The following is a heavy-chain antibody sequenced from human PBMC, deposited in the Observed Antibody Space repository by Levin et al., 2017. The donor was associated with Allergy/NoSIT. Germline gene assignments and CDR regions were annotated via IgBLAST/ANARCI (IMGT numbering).Heavy chain of an antibody. CDR3: ARHQGWPRPPGY. CDR2: ISYSGTT. Sequence: PSETLSLTCSVSGRSISSSGYSWGWIRQPPGEGLQWIGSISYSGTTNYNPSLKSRVTISVDTSKNQFSLKLSSVTAADTAVYYCARHQGWPRPPGYWGQGTLVTVSS. CDR1: GRSISSSGYS. J-gene: IGHJ4*02. V-gene: IGHV4-39*01. D-gene: IGHD2-15*01.